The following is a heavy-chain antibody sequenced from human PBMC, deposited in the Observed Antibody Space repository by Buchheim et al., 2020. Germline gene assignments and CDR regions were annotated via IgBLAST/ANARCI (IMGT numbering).Heavy chain of an antibody. V-gene: IGHV4-31*03. CDR3: ARGGYSDYTHHFDY. J-gene: IGHJ4*02. CDR1: GGSISSAGYY. CDR2: IYYSGSA. Sequence: QVQLQESGPGLVKPSQTLSLTCTVSGGSISSAGYYWSWIRQHPGKGLEWIGYIYYSGSAYYNPSLKSRVTISIDSSKNQFSLKLSSVTAADTAVYYCARGGYSDYTHHFDYWGQGTL. D-gene: IGHD1-26*01.